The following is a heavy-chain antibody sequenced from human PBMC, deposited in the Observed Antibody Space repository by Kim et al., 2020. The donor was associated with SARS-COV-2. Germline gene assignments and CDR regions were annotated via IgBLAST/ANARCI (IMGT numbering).Heavy chain of an antibody. CDR2: IKQDGSEE. Sequence: GGSLRLSCATSRFTFSFYWMSWVRQAPGKGLEWVANIKQDGSEEYYVDSVRGRFTISRDNAKNSLYLQMNSLRAEDTAMYYCVRVHYREAGYYFDCWGQGTLVTVSS. CDR1: RFTFSFYW. J-gene: IGHJ4*02. CDR3: VRVHYREAGYYFDC. V-gene: IGHV3-7*01. D-gene: IGHD6-19*01.